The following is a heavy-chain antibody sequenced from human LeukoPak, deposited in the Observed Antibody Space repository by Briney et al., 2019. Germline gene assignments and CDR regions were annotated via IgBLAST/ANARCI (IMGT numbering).Heavy chain of an antibody. CDR2: IKQDGSEK. Sequence: GGSLRLSCAASGFTFSSYWMSWVRQAPGKGLEWVSNIKQDGSEKYYVDSVKGRFTISRDNAKNSLYLQMNSLRAEDTAVYYCARDYYDSSGYYHVGYFDYWGQGTLVTVSS. D-gene: IGHD3-22*01. CDR3: ARDYYDSSGYYHVGYFDY. CDR1: GFTFSSYW. V-gene: IGHV3-7*01. J-gene: IGHJ4*02.